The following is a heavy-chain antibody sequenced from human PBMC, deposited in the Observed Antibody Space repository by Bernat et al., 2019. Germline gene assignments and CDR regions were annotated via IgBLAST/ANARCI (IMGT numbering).Heavy chain of an antibody. J-gene: IGHJ4*02. CDR2: ISSSSSYI. V-gene: IGHV3-21*01. Sequence: EVQLVESGGGLVKPGGSLRLSCAASGFTFSSYSMNWVRQAPGKGLEWVSSISSSSSYIYYADSVKGRFTISRDNAKNSLYLQMNSLRAEDTAVYYCATSGPGDLDYFDYWGQGTLVTVSS. CDR1: GFTFSSYS. CDR3: ATSGPGDLDYFDY. D-gene: IGHD4-17*01.